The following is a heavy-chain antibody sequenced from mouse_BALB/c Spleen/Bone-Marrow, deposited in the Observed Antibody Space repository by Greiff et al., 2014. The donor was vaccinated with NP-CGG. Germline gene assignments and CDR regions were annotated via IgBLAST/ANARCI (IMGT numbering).Heavy chain of an antibody. CDR1: GFNIKDTY. D-gene: IGHD1-1*01. V-gene: IGHV14-3*02. J-gene: IGHJ1*01. CDR3: VYGRDWYFDV. Sequence: EVQLQQSGAELVKPGASVKLSCTASGFNIKDTYMHWAKERPEQGLEWIGRIDPANGNTKYDPKFQGKATITADTSSNTAYLQLSSLTSEDTAVYYCVYGRDWYFDVWGAGTTVTVSS. CDR2: IDPANGNT.